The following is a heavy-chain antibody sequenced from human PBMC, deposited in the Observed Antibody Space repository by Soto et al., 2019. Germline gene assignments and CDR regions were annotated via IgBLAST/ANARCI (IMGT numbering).Heavy chain of an antibody. CDR2: IYYSGST. J-gene: IGHJ3*02. V-gene: IGHV4-31*03. D-gene: IGHD3-10*01. CDR1: GGPISSGGYY. CDR3: AREHDHGGAFDM. Sequence: QVQLQESGPGLVKPSQTLSLTCTVSGGPISSGGYYWSWIRQHPGKGLEWIGYIYYSGSTYYKPSLNTRVTISVDTSKNQFPLKLSSVTAADPAVYCCAREHDHGGAFDMWGQVTMVTVSS.